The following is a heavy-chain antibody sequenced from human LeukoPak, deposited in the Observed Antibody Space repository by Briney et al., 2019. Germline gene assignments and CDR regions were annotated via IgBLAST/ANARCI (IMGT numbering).Heavy chain of an antibody. CDR1: GYTFTGYY. CDR2: INPNSGGT. Sequence: ASVKVSCKASGYTFTGYYMHWVRQAPGQGLEWMGWINPNSGGTNYAQKFQGRVTMTRDTSISTAYMELSRLRCDDTAVYYCAREDCSSTSCDTVFDYWGQGTLVTVSS. J-gene: IGHJ4*02. V-gene: IGHV1-2*02. CDR3: AREDCSSTSCDTVFDY. D-gene: IGHD2-2*02.